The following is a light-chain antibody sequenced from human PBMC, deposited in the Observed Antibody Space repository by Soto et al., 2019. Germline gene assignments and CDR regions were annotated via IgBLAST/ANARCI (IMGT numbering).Light chain of an antibody. Sequence: QSALTQPASLAGSPGQSITISCTGTSSDVGGYNYVSWYQQHPGKAPKLMIYEVSNRPSGVSNRFSGSKSGNTASLTISGLQAEDEDDYYCSSYTSSSTWVFGGGTKLTVL. CDR1: SSDVGGYNY. J-gene: IGLJ3*02. CDR2: EVS. CDR3: SSYTSSSTWV. V-gene: IGLV2-14*01.